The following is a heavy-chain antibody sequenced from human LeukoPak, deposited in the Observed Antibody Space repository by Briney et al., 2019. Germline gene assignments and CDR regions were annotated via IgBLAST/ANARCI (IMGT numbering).Heavy chain of an antibody. V-gene: IGHV4-39*07. CDR1: GGSISSSSYY. D-gene: IGHD3-3*01. CDR3: ARERSTIFGVVVDYYFDY. CDR2: IYYSGST. Sequence: SETLPLTCTVSGGSISSSSYYWGWIRQPPGKGLEWIGSIYYSGSTYYNPSLKSRVTISVDTSKNQFSLKLSSVTAADTAVYYCARERSTIFGVVVDYYFDYWGQGTLVTVSS. J-gene: IGHJ4*02.